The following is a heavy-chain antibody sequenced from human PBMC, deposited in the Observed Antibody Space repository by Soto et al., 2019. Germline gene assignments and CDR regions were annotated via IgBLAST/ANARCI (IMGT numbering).Heavy chain of an antibody. V-gene: IGHV1-69*01. CDR1: GGTFSSYG. D-gene: IGHD2-8*02. CDR2: IIPLFGTV. CDR3: ARYGWYVGTVEHAARNYYGMDV. J-gene: IGHJ6*02. Sequence: QVQLVQSGAEVKKPGSSVKVSCKASGGTFSSYGISWVRQAPGQGLEWLGGIIPLFGTVNYAQKFQGRVKITVDESTTTAYMELSSLRSDDTAVYHCARYGWYVGTVEHAARNYYGMDVWGQGTTVTVSS.